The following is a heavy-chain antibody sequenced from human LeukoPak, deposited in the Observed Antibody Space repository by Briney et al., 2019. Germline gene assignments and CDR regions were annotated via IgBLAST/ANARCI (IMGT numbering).Heavy chain of an antibody. D-gene: IGHD3-3*01. V-gene: IGHV4-31*03. Sequence: SETLSLTCTVSGGSISSGGYYWSWIRQHPGKGLEWIGYIYYSGSTYYNPSLKSRVTISVDTSKNQFSLKLSSVTAADTAVYYCARGGYDFWGGYSGYYYGMDVWGQGTTVTVSS. CDR3: ARGGYDFWGGYSGYYYGMDV. CDR2: IYYSGST. CDR1: GGSISSGGYY. J-gene: IGHJ6*02.